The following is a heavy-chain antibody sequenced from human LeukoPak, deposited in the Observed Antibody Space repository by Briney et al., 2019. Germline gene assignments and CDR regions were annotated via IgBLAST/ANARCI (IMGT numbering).Heavy chain of an antibody. V-gene: IGHV3-7*01. CDR2: IKQDGSEK. Sequence: GGSLRLSCAASGFTFSSYAMSWVRQAPGKGLEWVANIKQDGSEKYYVDSVKGRFTISRDNAKNSLYLQMNSLRAEDSAVFYCARHSGTYYDYWGQGTLVTVSS. J-gene: IGHJ4*02. CDR3: ARHSGTYYDY. D-gene: IGHD1-26*01. CDR1: GFTFSSYA.